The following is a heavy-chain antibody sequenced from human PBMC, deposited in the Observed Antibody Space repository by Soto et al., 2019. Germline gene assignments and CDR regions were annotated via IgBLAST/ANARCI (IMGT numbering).Heavy chain of an antibody. V-gene: IGHV1-3*01. CDR1: GYTFTSYA. J-gene: IGHJ3*02. CDR3: ARDRLHCGGDCYFDASEI. CDR2: INAGNGNT. Sequence: ASVKVSCKASGYTFTSYAMHWVRQAPGQRLEWMGWINAGNGNTKYSQKFQGRVTITRDTSASTAYMELSSLTSEDTAVYYCARDRLHCGGDCYFDASEIWGQGTMVTVSS. D-gene: IGHD2-21*01.